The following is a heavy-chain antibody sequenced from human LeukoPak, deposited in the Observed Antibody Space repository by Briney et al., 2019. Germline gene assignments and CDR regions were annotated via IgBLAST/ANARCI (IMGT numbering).Heavy chain of an antibody. V-gene: IGHV4-59*08. D-gene: IGHD6-13*01. CDR3: ARHGESTGSSRDWFDP. J-gene: IGHJ5*02. CDR2: IYYRGST. CDR1: GGSFSGYY. Sequence: AETLSLTCAVYGGSFSGYYWSWIRQPPGKGLEWIGYIYYRGSTNYNPSLKIRVTISVDTSKNQFSLKLSSVTAADTDVYYCARHGESTGSSRDWFDPWGQGTLVTVSS.